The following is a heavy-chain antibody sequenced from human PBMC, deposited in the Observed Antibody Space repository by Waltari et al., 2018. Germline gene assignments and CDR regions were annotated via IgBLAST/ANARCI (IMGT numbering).Heavy chain of an antibody. Sequence: QVQLVKSGAEVKKPGSSVKVSCKASGGTFSSYAISWLRQAPGQGLAWRGGIIPIFVTANYAQNFQGRVTITADKSTSTAYMELSSLRSEDTAVYYCASESHSGSYHGNRGSFDWYFDLWGRGTLVTVSS. V-gene: IGHV1-69*14. D-gene: IGHD3-10*01. J-gene: IGHJ2*01. CDR3: ASESHSGSYHGNRGSFDWYFDL. CDR1: GGTFSSYA. CDR2: IIPIFVTA.